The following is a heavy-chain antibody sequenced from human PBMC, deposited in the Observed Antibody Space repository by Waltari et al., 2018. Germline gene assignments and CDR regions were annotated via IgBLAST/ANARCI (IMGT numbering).Heavy chain of an antibody. Sequence: EVQLLESGGGLAQPGGSLRPSCSASGFSLTHSAMSWVRQAPGKGLEWVSAILSNAARSYYADSVKGRFTISRDISRNTLYLQMNSLRVEDTAVYYCARDVRVTATGNWFDPWGQGTLVTVSS. CDR3: ARDVRVTATGNWFDP. CDR1: GFSLTHSA. CDR2: ILSNAARS. D-gene: IGHD2-21*02. J-gene: IGHJ5*02. V-gene: IGHV3-23*01.